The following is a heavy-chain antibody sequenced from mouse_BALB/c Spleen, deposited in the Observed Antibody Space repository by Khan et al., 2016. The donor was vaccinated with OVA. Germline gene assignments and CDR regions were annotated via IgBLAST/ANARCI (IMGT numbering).Heavy chain of an antibody. Sequence: QVQLQQSGAELARPGASVKMSCTASGFTFISNMIHWVKQRPGQGLEWIGYINPISGYTNYTQTFKDKATLTADKSSSTVYMQLSSLTSEDSAVYYCGRRTTAEAMDYWGQGTSVTVSS. CDR1: GFTFISNM. CDR3: GRRTTAEAMDY. V-gene: IGHV1-4*01. J-gene: IGHJ4*01. D-gene: IGHD1-2*01. CDR2: INPISGYT.